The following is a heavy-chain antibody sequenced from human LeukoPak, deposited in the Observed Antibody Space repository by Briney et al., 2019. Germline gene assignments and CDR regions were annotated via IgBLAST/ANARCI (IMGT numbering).Heavy chain of an antibody. Sequence: GGSLRLSCAASGFTFSSYEMNWVRQAPGKGLEWVAVISYDGSNKYYADSVKGRFTISRDNSKNTLYLQMNSLRAEDTAVYYCAKEPKYSSSFKDYWGQGTLVTVSS. D-gene: IGHD6-6*01. V-gene: IGHV3-30*18. CDR2: ISYDGSNK. CDR1: GFTFSSYE. CDR3: AKEPKYSSSFKDY. J-gene: IGHJ4*02.